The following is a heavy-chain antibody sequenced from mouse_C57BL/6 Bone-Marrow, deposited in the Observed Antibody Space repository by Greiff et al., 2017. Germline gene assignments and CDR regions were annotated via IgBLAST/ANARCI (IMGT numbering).Heavy chain of an antibody. Sequence: QVQLQQSGPGLVQPSQSLSITCTVSGFSLSNYGIHWVRQSPGKGLEWLGVLWSGGITDSNAAFISRLSISRDNSKSQVFFKMSSLHADDTAIYYCARKENPLGTMDYWGQGTSVTVSS. V-gene: IGHV2-2*01. CDR2: LWSGGIT. J-gene: IGHJ4*01. CDR3: ARKENPLGTMDY. CDR1: GFSLSNYG.